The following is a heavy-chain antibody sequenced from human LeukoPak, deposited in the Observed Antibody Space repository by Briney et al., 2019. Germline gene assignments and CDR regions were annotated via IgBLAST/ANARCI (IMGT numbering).Heavy chain of an antibody. D-gene: IGHD2-8*02. CDR2: INPNSGDT. CDR1: GYTFTADY. Sequence: ASVKVSCKASGYTFTADYLHWVRQAPGQGLEWMGWINPNSGDTTYAQIFQGRVTMTRDTSISTAYMDLSRLRSDDTAVYFCARLHSTGDAFDIWGQGTMITVSS. CDR3: ARLHSTGDAFDI. V-gene: IGHV1-2*02. J-gene: IGHJ3*02.